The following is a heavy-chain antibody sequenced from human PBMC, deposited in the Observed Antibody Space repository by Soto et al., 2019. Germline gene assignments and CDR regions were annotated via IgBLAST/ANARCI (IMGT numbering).Heavy chain of an antibody. CDR3: ARRFGELDPYYFDY. D-gene: IGHD3-10*01. J-gene: IGHJ4*02. CDR1: GWSFSGYY. V-gene: IGHV4-34*01. Sequence: SETLSLTCAVYGWSFSGYYWSWIRQPPEKGLEWIGEINHSGSTNYNPSLKSRVTISVDTSKNQFSLKLSSVTAADTAVYYCARRFGELDPYYFDYWGQGTLVTVSS. CDR2: INHSGST.